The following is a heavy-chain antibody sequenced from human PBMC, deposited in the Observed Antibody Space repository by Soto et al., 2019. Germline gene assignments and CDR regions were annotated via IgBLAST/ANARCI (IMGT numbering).Heavy chain of an antibody. CDR2: IYYSGST. D-gene: IGHD4-17*01. CDR3: ARSLTTVVTMDV. Sequence: QLQLQESGPGLVKPSETMSLPCTVSGGSISSSSYYWGWIRQPPGKGLEWIGSIYYSGSTYYNPSLKRRVTISVDTSKNQFSLKLSAVTAADTAVYYCARSLTTVVTMDVCGQGTTVTVSS. CDR1: GGSISSSSYY. J-gene: IGHJ6*02. V-gene: IGHV4-39*01.